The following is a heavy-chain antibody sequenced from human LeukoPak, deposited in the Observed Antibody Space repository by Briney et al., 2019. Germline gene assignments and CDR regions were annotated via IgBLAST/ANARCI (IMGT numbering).Heavy chain of an antibody. V-gene: IGHV3-30*18. CDR1: GFTFSSYG. CDR2: ISYDGSNK. Sequence: GGSLRLSCAASGFTFSSYGMHWVRQAPGKGLEWVAVISYDGSNKYYADSVKGRFTISRDNSKNTLYLQMNSLRAEDTAVYYCAKDQGCWGQGTLVTVSS. J-gene: IGHJ4*02. CDR3: AKDQGC.